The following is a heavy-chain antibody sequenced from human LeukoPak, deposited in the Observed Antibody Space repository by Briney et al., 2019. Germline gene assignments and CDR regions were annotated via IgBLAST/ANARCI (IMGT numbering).Heavy chain of an antibody. D-gene: IGHD6-13*01. V-gene: IGHV3-7*03. CDR3: ARSLPYGTTWYGRSDF. J-gene: IGHJ4*02. CDR1: GFPFNAYW. CDR2: IRQDGDTK. Sequence: QPGGSLRLSCAASGFPFNAYWMTWVRQAPGKGLEWVANIRQDGDTKYYVDSVKGRFTISRDNAMNSLYLQMNSLRAEDTAICYCARSLPYGTTWYGRSDFWGQGTLVTVSS.